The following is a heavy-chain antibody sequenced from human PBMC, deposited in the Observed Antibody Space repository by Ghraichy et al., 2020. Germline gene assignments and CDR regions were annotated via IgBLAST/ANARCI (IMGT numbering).Heavy chain of an antibody. CDR3: ARDQERSGSHLILDY. CDR2: ISSGSSFI. D-gene: IGHD1-26*01. Sequence: GGSLRLSCAASGFTFNSFSMNWVRQAPGKGLEWVSSISSGSSFIFYADSVKGGFTISRDNAKNSLYLQMNSLRAEDTAVYYCARDQERSGSHLILDYWGQGTLVTVSS. CDR1: GFTFNSFS. J-gene: IGHJ4*02. V-gene: IGHV3-21*01.